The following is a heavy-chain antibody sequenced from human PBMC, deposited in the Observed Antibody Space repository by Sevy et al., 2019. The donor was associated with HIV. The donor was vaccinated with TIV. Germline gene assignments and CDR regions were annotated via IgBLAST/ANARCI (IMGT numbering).Heavy chain of an antibody. D-gene: IGHD7-27*01. Sequence: GGSLRLSCATSGFTFNSHGMHWVRQAPGKGLEWVSFIQYDGGNTNYTDSVKGRFTISRDNSKNTLYLQLSSLRTEDTALYYCVKDPLISLGADLFDYWGQGTLVTVSS. V-gene: IGHV3-30*02. J-gene: IGHJ4*02. CDR3: VKDPLISLGADLFDY. CDR2: IQYDGGNT. CDR1: GFTFNSHG.